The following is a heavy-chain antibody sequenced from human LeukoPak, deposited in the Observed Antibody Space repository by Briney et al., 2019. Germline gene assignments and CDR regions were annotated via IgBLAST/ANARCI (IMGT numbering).Heavy chain of an antibody. CDR1: GFTFSNYG. J-gene: IGHJ4*02. Sequence: GGSLRLSCAASGFTFSNYGMHWVRQAPGKGLEWVAVISYDGSNKYYADSVKGRFTISRDNSKNTLYLQMNSLRAEDTAVYYCAREGYYGSGSPPSLYFDYWGQGTLVTVSS. CDR2: ISYDGSNK. CDR3: AREGYYGSGSPPSLYFDY. V-gene: IGHV3-30*03. D-gene: IGHD3-10*01.